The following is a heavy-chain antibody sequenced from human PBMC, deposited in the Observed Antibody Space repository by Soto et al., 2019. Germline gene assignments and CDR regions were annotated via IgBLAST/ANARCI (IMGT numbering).Heavy chain of an antibody. CDR1: GFNFNTYW. CDR3: ARALRGYGGYAFDY. CDR2: MKQDGSEK. Sequence: VQLVASVGGLVQPGGSLRLSCAASGFNFNTYWMTWVRQTPGTGLEWVANMKQDGSEKYYVDSVKGRFNISRDNAKNSLYLQMNSLRYEDTAVYYCARALRGYGGYAFDYWGQGTLVTVSS. D-gene: IGHD5-12*01. V-gene: IGHV3-7*01. J-gene: IGHJ4*02.